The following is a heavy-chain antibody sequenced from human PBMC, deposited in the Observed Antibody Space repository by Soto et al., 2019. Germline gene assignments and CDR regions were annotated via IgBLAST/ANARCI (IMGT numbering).Heavy chain of an antibody. CDR1: GYTFTSYG. Sequence: ASVKVSCKASGYTFTSYGISWVRQAPGQGLEWMGWISAYNGNTNYAQKLQGRVTMTTDTSTSTAYMELRSLRSDDTAVYYCARDRVSGSIYYYYGMDVWGQGTTVTVSS. CDR3: ARDRVSGSIYYYYGMDV. CDR2: ISAYNGNT. D-gene: IGHD2-2*01. V-gene: IGHV1-18*01. J-gene: IGHJ6*02.